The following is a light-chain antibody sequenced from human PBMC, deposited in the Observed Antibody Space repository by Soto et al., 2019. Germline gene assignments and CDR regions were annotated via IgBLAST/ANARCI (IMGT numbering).Light chain of an antibody. CDR2: GVS. Sequence: EIVLTQSPGTLSLSPGERATVSCRASQSLRSTYLAWYQQKPGQAPRLLIFGVSNRATDIPDRLSGSGSGTAFTLTISRLEPEDFAVYYCQQYTGLSWTVGQGTKVDIK. V-gene: IGKV3-20*01. J-gene: IGKJ1*01. CDR1: QSLRSTY. CDR3: QQYTGLSWT.